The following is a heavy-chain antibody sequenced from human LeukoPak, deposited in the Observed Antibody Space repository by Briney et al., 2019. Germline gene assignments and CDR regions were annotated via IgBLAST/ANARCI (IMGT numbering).Heavy chain of an antibody. V-gene: IGHV4-61*02. CDR1: GGSISSGSYY. J-gene: IGHJ3*02. D-gene: IGHD2-8*01. CDR2: IYTSGST. Sequence: SETLSLTCTVSGGSISSGSYYWSWIRQPAGKGLEWIGRIYTSGSTNYNPSLKSRVTISVDTSKNQFSLKLSSVTAADTAVYYCARGYCTNGVCFRGHAFDIWGQGTMVTVSS. CDR3: ARGYCTNGVCFRGHAFDI.